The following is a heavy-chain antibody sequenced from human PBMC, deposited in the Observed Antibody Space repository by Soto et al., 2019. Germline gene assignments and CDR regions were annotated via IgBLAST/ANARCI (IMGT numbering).Heavy chain of an antibody. D-gene: IGHD3-22*01. CDR2: IRSKAYGGTT. CDR1: GFTFGDYA. Sequence: PGGSLRLSCTASGFTFGDYAMSWFRQAPGKGLEWVGFIRSKAYGGTTEYAASVKGRFTISRDDSKSIAYLQMNSLKTEDTAVYYCTRTPYLYYYDSSGHDAFDIWGQGTMVTVSS. V-gene: IGHV3-49*03. J-gene: IGHJ3*02. CDR3: TRTPYLYYYDSSGHDAFDI.